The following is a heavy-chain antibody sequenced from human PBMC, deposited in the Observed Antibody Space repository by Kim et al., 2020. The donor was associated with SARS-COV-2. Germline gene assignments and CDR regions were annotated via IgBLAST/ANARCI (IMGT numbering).Heavy chain of an antibody. CDR1: GGSISSYY. J-gene: IGHJ5*02. Sequence: SETLSLTCTVSGGSISSYYWSWIRQPAGKGLEWIGRIYTSGSTNYNPSLKSRVTMSVDTSKNQFSLKLSSVTAADTAVYYCAREIIAAAGRFFDPWGQGTLVTVSS. CDR2: IYTSGST. V-gene: IGHV4-4*07. D-gene: IGHD6-13*01. CDR3: AREIIAAAGRFFDP.